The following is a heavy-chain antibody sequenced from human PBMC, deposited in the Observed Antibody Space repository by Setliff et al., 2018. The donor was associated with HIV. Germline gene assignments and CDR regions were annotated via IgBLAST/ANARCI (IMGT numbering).Heavy chain of an antibody. J-gene: IGHJ6*03. CDR2: INHSVST. V-gene: IGHV4-39*07. CDR3: NIYYYYYMDV. CDR1: GGPISSTTYY. Sequence: SETLSLTCIVSGGPISSTTYYWSWIRQPPGKGLEWIGEINHSVSTNYNPSLKSRVTMSVDTSKNQFSLKLSSVTAADTAVYYCNIYYYYYMDVWGKGTTVTVSS.